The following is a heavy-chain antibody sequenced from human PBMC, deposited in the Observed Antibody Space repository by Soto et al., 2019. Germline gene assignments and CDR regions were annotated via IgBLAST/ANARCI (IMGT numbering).Heavy chain of an antibody. CDR1: GFSFSSFA. CDR2: MSGSADST. D-gene: IGHD2-8*01. J-gene: IGHJ6*02. Sequence: EVQLLESGGGFIHPGGSLRLSCAASGFSFSSFAMNWVRQAPGKGLEWASIMSGSADSTFYADSVKGRFTRSRDNSKSTLYLQINSLSAEDTAVYYCAKRRGAMIYAISVYGMDVWGQGTTVTVSS. V-gene: IGHV3-23*01. CDR3: AKRRGAMIYAISVYGMDV.